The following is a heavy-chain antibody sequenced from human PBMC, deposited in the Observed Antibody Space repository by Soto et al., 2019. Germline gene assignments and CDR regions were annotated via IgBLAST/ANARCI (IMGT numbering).Heavy chain of an antibody. CDR3: ARDRWGSYSFDS. V-gene: IGHV1-69*01. CDR2: IIPVFGTA. Sequence: QVQRVQSGAEVKKPGSSVKVSCKASGGVFRNYAINWVRQAPGQGLEWMGGIIPVFGTADYPQKFQGRVTITADESTTTAYRELTSLKTEDTAVYFCARDRWGSYSFDSWGQGTLVTVAS. CDR1: GGVFRNYA. J-gene: IGHJ5*01. D-gene: IGHD1-26*01.